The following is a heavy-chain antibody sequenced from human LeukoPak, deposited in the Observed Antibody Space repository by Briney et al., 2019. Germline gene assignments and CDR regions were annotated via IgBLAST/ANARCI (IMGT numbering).Heavy chain of an antibody. CDR3: ASSVRFLEWTIDY. Sequence: GGSLRLSCAASGFTFSSYGMHWVRQAPGKGLEWVAVIWYDGSNKYYADSVKGRFTISRDNSKNTLYLQMNSLRAEDTAVYYCASSVRFLEWTIDYWGQGTLVTVSS. D-gene: IGHD3-3*01. J-gene: IGHJ4*02. CDR2: IWYDGSNK. CDR1: GFTFSSYG. V-gene: IGHV3-33*01.